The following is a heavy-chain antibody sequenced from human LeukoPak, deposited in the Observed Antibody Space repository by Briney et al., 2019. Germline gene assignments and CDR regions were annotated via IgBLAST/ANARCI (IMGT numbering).Heavy chain of an antibody. J-gene: IGHJ3*02. CDR3: ARVGYYYDSSTYSDGFDM. D-gene: IGHD3-22*01. V-gene: IGHV3-21*01. CDR1: GFTLRSYS. Sequence: GGPLRLPCTPSGFTLRSYSMNWVPQAPGKGLECVSSISSSSTYIYYADSVKGRFTISRDNAKNSLYLQMNSLRGEDTGVYYCARVGYYYDSSTYSDGFDMWGQGTMVTVSS. CDR2: ISSSSTYI.